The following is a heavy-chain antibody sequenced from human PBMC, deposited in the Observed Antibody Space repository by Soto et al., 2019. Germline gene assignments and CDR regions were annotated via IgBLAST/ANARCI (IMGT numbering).Heavy chain of an antibody. Sequence: GGSLRLSCAASGFTFSSYAMSWVRQAPGKGLEWVSGISGSGDSTYYADSVKGRFTISRDNSKNTLYLQMNSLRAEDTAVYYCAKGGPRIIVAAANFFDYWGQGTLVTVSS. CDR2: ISGSGDST. CDR3: AKGGPRIIVAAANFFDY. CDR1: GFTFSSYA. V-gene: IGHV3-23*01. D-gene: IGHD2-2*01. J-gene: IGHJ4*02.